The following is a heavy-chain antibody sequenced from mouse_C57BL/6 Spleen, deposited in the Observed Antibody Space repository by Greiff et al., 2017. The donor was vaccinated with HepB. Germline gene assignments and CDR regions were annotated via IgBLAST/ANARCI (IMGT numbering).Heavy chain of an antibody. Sequence: VQLQQSGPGLVQPSQSLSITCTVSGFSLTSYGVHWVRQSPGKGLEWLGVIWSGGSTDYNAAFISRLSISKDNSKSQVFFKMNSLQADDTAIYYCARMALRYFDVWGTGTTVTVSS. CDR2: IWSGGST. D-gene: IGHD1-1*01. CDR1: GFSLTSYG. V-gene: IGHV2-2*01. J-gene: IGHJ1*03. CDR3: ARMALRYFDV.